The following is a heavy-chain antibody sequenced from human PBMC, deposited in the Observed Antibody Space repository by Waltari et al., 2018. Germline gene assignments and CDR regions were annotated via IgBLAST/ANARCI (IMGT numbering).Heavy chain of an antibody. Sequence: QPQLQESGPGLEKPSETLSLTCTFSGCSITTRSYHWAWIRQTPGKGLEWIWSIHMSGSTYYNPSLRSRVTMSVDTSNNQFSLKLTSVTAADTAVYYCARQPPTTVPTPRSPFDTWGQGTMVSVSS. CDR1: GCSITTRSYH. D-gene: IGHD4-17*01. J-gene: IGHJ3*02. V-gene: IGHV4-39*07. CDR2: IHMSGST. CDR3: ARQPPTTVPTPRSPFDT.